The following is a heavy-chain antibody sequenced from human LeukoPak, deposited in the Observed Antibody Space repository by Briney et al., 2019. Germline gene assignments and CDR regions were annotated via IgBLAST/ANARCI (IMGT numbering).Heavy chain of an antibody. V-gene: IGHV3-30*02. CDR2: IRADGSSN. J-gene: IGHJ4*02. CDR1: GFTFSSHG. D-gene: IGHD3/OR15-3a*01. Sequence: GGSLRLSCAASGFTFSSHGMRWVRQAPGKVLEWVTFIRADGSSNYYGASVKGRFTLSRDNFKNTLSLQMNSLRAEDTAVYYCVRDRDWGFDYWGQGTLVTVSS. CDR3: VRDRDWGFDY.